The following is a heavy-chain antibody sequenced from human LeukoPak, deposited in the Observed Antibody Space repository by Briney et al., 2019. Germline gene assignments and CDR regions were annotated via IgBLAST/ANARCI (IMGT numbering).Heavy chain of an antibody. Sequence: GGSLRLSCAASGFTFSTHPMHWVRQAPGKGLEWVAVMSYDGNIKYYTDSVKGRFTVSRDSAKNSLYLQMNSLRAEDTAVYYCARDLGSRDAFDIWGQGTMVTVSS. V-gene: IGHV3-30-3*01. CDR3: ARDLGSRDAFDI. CDR2: MSYDGNIK. CDR1: GFTFSTHP. J-gene: IGHJ3*02.